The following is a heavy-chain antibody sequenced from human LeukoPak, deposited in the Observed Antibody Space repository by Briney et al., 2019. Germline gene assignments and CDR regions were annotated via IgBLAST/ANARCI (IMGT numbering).Heavy chain of an antibody. CDR2: IIPIFGTA. CDR1: GGTFSSYA. CDR3: ARGGSGLDAFDI. J-gene: IGHJ3*02. V-gene: IGHV1-69*13. Sequence: GASVKVSCTASGGTFSSYAISWVRQAPGQGLEWMGGIIPIFGTANYAQKFQGRVTITADESTSTAYMELSSLRSEDTAVYYCARGGSGLDAFDIWGQGTMVTVSS. D-gene: IGHD6-25*01.